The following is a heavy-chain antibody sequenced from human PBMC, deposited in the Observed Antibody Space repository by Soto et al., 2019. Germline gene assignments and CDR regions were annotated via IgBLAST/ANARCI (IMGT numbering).Heavy chain of an antibody. CDR2: ISGSDGKT. J-gene: IGHJ4*02. D-gene: IGHD3-3*01. CDR3: ARWSYLDY. CDR1: VFSFGSCA. V-gene: IGHV3-23*01. Sequence: RRLSSAPSVFSFGSCALRWVRQSAGKWLEWVSTISGSDGKTFYADSVKGRFSISRDTSQSTLYLQMNSLRADDTAMYYCARWSYLDYWGQGTRVTVSS.